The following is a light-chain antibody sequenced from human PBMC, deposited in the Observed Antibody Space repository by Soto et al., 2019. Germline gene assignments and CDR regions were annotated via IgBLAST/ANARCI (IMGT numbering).Light chain of an antibody. CDR3: QQRREWPLT. V-gene: IGKV3-11*01. J-gene: IGKJ4*01. CDR2: DAS. CDR1: QDISFL. Sequence: EIVLTQSPATLSLSPGEGATLSCRASQDISFLLVWYQQKPGQAPRLLIYDASNRATGIPARFSGSGSGTDFTLTISSLEPEDFAVYYCQQRREWPLTFGGGNKVEIK.